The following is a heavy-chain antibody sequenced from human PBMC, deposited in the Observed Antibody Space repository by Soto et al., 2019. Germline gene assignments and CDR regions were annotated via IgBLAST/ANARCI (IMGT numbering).Heavy chain of an antibody. D-gene: IGHD1-26*01. CDR1: GGTFSSYT. CDR3: DYSTNSGSRPRFDP. Sequence: QVQLVQSGAEVKKPGSSVKVSCKASGGTFSSYTISWVRQAPGQGLEWMGRIIPILGIANYAQKFQGRVTITADKSTSTAYMELSSLRSEDTAVYYCDYSTNSGSRPRFDPWGQGTLFTVSS. V-gene: IGHV1-69*02. J-gene: IGHJ5*02. CDR2: IIPILGIA.